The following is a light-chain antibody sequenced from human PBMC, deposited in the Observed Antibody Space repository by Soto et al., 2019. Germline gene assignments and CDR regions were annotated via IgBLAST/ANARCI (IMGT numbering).Light chain of an antibody. J-gene: IGKJ5*01. CDR1: QTVTSSY. V-gene: IGKV3-20*01. CDR2: AAF. CDR3: QQYGSSAIT. Sequence: EIILTQSPGTLSLSPGERATLSCRVSQTVTSSYLAWYQQKPGQAPRLLIYAAFNRATGIPDRFSGSGFGTDFTLTISRLEPEDFAVYYCQQYGSSAITFGQGTRLEMK.